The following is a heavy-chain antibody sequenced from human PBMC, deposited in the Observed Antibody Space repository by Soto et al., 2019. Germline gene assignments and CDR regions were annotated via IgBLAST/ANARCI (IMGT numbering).Heavy chain of an antibody. CDR1: GGSFSGYY. Sequence: SETLSLTCAVYGGSFSGYYWSWIRQPPGKGLEWIGEINHSGSTNYNPSLKSRVTISVDTSKNQFPLKLSSVTAADTAVYYCARTSVPAETIWAFDIWGQGTMVTVSS. CDR2: INHSGST. V-gene: IGHV4-34*01. J-gene: IGHJ3*02. D-gene: IGHD2-2*01. CDR3: ARTSVPAETIWAFDI.